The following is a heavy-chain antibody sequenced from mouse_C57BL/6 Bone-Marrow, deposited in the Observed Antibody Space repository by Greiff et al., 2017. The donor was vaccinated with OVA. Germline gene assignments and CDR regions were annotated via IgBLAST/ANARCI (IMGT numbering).Heavy chain of an antibody. CDR3: TRHPPTVVDFDY. Sequence: VQLQQSGTVLARPGASVKMSCKTSGYTFTSYWMHWVKQRPGQGLEWIGAIYPGNSDTSYNQKFKGKAKLTAVTSASTAYMALSSLTNEDSAVYYCTRHPPTVVDFDYWGQGTTLTVSS. D-gene: IGHD1-1*01. V-gene: IGHV1-5*01. CDR2: IYPGNSDT. CDR1: GYTFTSYW. J-gene: IGHJ2*01.